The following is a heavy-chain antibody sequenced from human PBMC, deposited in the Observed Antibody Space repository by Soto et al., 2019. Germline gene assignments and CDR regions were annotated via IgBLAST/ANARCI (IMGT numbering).Heavy chain of an antibody. CDR1: GFTVSSNY. Sequence: GGSLRLSCAASGFTVSSNYMSWVRQAPGKGLEWVSVIYSGGSTYYADSVKGRFTISRDNSKNTLYLQMNSLRAEDTAVYYCARERWLQVHYYYYSYIDVWGKGTTVTVSS. CDR2: IYSGGST. J-gene: IGHJ6*03. D-gene: IGHD5-12*01. V-gene: IGHV3-53*01. CDR3: ARERWLQVHYYYYSYIDV.